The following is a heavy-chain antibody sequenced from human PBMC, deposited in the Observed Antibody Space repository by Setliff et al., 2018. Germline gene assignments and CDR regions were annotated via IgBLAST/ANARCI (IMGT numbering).Heavy chain of an antibody. J-gene: IGHJ5*02. CDR3: ARDSADDYGDYVDWFDP. CDR1: GYPFGSYA. V-gene: IGHV1-3*01. D-gene: IGHD4-17*01. Sequence: ASVKVSCKTSGYPFGSYAMHWLRQAPGQRPEWMGWINGGSGKTRYSQKFQGRVTITTDRSASTGYMEMVGLSNEDTAIYYCARDSADDYGDYVDWFDPWGQGTQVTVSS. CDR2: INGGSGKT.